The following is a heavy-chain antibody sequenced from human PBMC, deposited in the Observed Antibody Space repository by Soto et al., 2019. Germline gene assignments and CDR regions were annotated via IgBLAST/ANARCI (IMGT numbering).Heavy chain of an antibody. CDR2: ISSNSAYI. CDR3: TRDASRDSSARGFDY. J-gene: IGHJ4*02. D-gene: IGHD6-13*01. CDR1: GFTFRSFT. V-gene: IGHV3-21*01. Sequence: GGSLRLSCAASGFTFRSFTMNWVRQAPGKGLEWVSTISSNSAYIYYTDALRGRFTISRDNAKNSLHLQMNSLRAEDTAVYYCTRDASRDSSARGFDYWGQGTLVTVSS.